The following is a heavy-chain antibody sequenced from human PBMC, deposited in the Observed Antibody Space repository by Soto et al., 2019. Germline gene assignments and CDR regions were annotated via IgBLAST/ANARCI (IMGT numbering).Heavy chain of an antibody. CDR2: INPSGGST. J-gene: IGHJ5*02. D-gene: IGHD3-10*01. CDR3: AREGFRRVRGVQPGNWFDP. Sequence: ASVKVSCKASGYTFTSYYMHWVRQAPGQGLEWMGIINPSGGSTSYAQKFQGRVTMTRDTSTSTVYMELGSLRSEDTAVYYCAREGFRRVRGVQPGNWFDPWGQGTLVTVSS. CDR1: GYTFTSYY. V-gene: IGHV1-46*01.